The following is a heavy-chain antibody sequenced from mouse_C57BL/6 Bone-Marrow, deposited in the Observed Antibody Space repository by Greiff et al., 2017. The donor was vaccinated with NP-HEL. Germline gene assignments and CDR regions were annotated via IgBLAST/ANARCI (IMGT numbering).Heavy chain of an antibody. Sequence: EVHLVESGGGLVQPGGSMKLSCAASGFTFSDAWMDWVRQSPEKGLEWVAEIRNKANNHATYYAESVKGRFTISRDDSKSSVYLQMNSLRAEDTGIYDCTRDYGSSYYWYFDVWGTGTTVTVSS. CDR2: IRNKANNHAT. CDR3: TRDYGSSYYWYFDV. CDR1: GFTFSDAW. J-gene: IGHJ1*03. V-gene: IGHV6-6*01. D-gene: IGHD1-1*01.